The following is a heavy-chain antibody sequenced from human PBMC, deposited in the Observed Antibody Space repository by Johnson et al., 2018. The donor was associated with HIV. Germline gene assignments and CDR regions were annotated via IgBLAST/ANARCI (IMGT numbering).Heavy chain of an antibody. CDR3: AKPSTESAFDI. V-gene: IGHV3-33*06. J-gene: IGHJ3*02. CDR2: IWYDGSNK. Sequence: QMHLVEFGGGVVQPGRSLRLSCAASGFTFSSYGMHWVRQAPGKGLEWVAVIWYDGSNKYYADSVKGRFTISRDNSKNTLYLQMNSLRAEDTAVYYCAKPSTESAFDIWGQGTMVTVSS. D-gene: IGHD1-1*01. CDR1: GFTFSSYG.